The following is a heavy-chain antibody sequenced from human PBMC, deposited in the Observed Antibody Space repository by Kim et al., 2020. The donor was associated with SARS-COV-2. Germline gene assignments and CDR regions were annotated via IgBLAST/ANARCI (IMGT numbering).Heavy chain of an antibody. V-gene: IGHV3-30*18. CDR2: ISYDGSNK. CDR3: AKDFGFGELIDNDY. D-gene: IGHD3-10*01. J-gene: IGHJ4*02. Sequence: GGSLRLSCAASGFTFSNYGMHWVRQAPGKGLEWVAVISYDGSNKYYADSVKGRFTISRDNSKNTMYLQMNSLRAEDTAVYYCAKDFGFGELIDNDYWGQGTLVTVSS. CDR1: GFTFSNYG.